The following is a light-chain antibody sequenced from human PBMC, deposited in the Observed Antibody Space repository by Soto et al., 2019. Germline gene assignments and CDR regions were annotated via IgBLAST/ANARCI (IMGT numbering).Light chain of an antibody. V-gene: IGKV3-15*01. CDR1: QSVSGSY. Sequence: EIVLTQSPGTLSLYPGERATLSCRASQSVSGSYLAWYQQKPGQAPRLLIYGATTVATGIPPRFSASGSGTDFTLTVNSLQSEDIAVYYCQQYHNWPVTFGGGTKVDIK. CDR2: GAT. CDR3: QQYHNWPVT. J-gene: IGKJ4*01.